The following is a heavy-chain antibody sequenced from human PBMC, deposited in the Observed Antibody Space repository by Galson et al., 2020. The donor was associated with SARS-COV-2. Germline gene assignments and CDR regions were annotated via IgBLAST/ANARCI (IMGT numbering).Heavy chain of an antibody. V-gene: IGHV4-34*01. CDR2: INHSGST. D-gene: IGHD3-22*01. CDR1: GGSFSGYY. J-gene: IGHJ5*02. Sequence: SETLSLTCAVYGGSFSGYYWSWIRQPPGKGLEWIGEINHSGSTNYNPSLKSRVTISVDTSKNQFSLKLSSVTAADTAVYYCARDLRTYYYDSSGYRAAWFDPWGQGTLVTVSS. CDR3: ARDLRTYYYDSSGYRAAWFDP.